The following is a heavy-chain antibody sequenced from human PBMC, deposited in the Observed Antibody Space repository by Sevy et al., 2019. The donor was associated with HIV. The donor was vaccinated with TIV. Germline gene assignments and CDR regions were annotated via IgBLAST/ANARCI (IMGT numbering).Heavy chain of an antibody. CDR3: ASGKVSYYGSGSYYDAYFDY. CDR1: GGTFSSYA. CDR2: IIPIFGTA. V-gene: IGHV1-69*06. J-gene: IGHJ4*02. Sequence: ASVKVSCKASGGTFSSYAISWVRQAPGKGLEGMGGIIPIFGTANNEQKFQGRVTITAGKSTRTAYMELSGLRSEDTAVYYCASGKVSYYGSGSYYDAYFDYWGQGTLVTVSS. D-gene: IGHD3-10*01.